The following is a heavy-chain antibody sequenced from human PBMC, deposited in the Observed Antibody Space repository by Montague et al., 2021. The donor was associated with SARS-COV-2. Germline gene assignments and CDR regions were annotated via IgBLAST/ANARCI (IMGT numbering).Heavy chain of an antibody. CDR1: GGSIRSSNFY. V-gene: IGHV4-39*01. D-gene: IGHD3-10*01. CDR2: IYFSGTT. Sequence: SETLSLTCAVSGGSIRSSNFYWGWLPPSPGKGLELIGSIYFSGTTYYNPSLRSRVTISVETSKSQFSLKLTSVTAADTAVCYCARQGAIQWFGEFGAFDYWGQGILVTVPS. J-gene: IGHJ4*02. CDR3: ARQGAIQWFGEFGAFDY.